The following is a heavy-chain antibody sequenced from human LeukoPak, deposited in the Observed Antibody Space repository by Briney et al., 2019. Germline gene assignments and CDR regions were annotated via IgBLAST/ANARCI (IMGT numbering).Heavy chain of an antibody. CDR1: GGSISSYY. CDR2: IYYSGST. V-gene: IGHV4-59*12. J-gene: IGHJ4*02. Sequence: PSETLSLTCTVSGGSISSYYWSWIRQPPGKGLEWIGSIYYSGSTYYNPSLKSRVTISVDTSKNQFSLKLSSVTAADTAVYYCARDLGYSSSWYYFDYWGQGTLVTVSS. D-gene: IGHD6-13*01. CDR3: ARDLGYSSSWYYFDY.